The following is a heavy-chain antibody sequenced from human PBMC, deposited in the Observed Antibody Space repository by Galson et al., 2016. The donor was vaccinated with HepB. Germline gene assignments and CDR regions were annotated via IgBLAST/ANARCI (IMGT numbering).Heavy chain of an antibody. V-gene: IGHV1-69*13. Sequence: SVKVSCKASGGTFTYSNYAISWVRQAPGQGLEWMGGIITMSGTTTYAQKFQGRVTITADESTSTVYMELSSLRSQDTAIYYCARAEDGFLEWLLEEWGQGTLVTVSS. CDR2: IITMSGTT. CDR1: GGTFTYSNYA. J-gene: IGHJ4*02. D-gene: IGHD3-3*01. CDR3: ARAEDGFLEWLLEE.